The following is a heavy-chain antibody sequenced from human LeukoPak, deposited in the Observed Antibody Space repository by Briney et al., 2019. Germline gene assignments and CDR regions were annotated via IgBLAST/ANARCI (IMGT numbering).Heavy chain of an antibody. CDR3: ARVSE. Sequence: SETLSLTCGVYGGSFSGYYWSWIRQPPGKGLEWIGEINHSGSAKYSPSLKSRVTISVDTSKNQFSLKFTVTAEDTAVYYCARVSEWGQGTLVTVSS. CDR1: GGSFSGYY. CDR2: INHSGSA. V-gene: IGHV4-34*01. J-gene: IGHJ4*02.